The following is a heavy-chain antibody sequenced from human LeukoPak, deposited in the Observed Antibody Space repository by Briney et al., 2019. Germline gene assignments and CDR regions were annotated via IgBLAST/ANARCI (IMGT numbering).Heavy chain of an antibody. CDR2: ISWNRGSI. J-gene: IGHJ6*03. CDR3: AKGGDYYYYYMVV. V-gene: IGHV3-9*03. CDR1: GFTFDNYA. Sequence: PGGSLRLSCAASGFTFDNYAMHWVRQPPGKGLEWVSDISWNRGSIGYAYSVKGRFTTSRDNAKHSLYLQMTSLRAEDMVFYSCAKGGDYYYYYMVVWGEGATVTVSS.